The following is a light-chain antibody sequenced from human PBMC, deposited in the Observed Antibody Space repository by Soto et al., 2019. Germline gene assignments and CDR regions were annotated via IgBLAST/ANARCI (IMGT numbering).Light chain of an antibody. CDR3: QQYGSSAWT. CDR2: GAS. Sequence: EIVLTQSPGTLSLSPGERATLSCRASQSISSNYLAWYQHKPGQAPRLLIYGASSRATGIPDRFSGSGSGTDFTLTIRRLEPEDFSVYYCQQYGSSAWTFGQGTKVEIK. CDR1: QSISSNY. J-gene: IGKJ1*01. V-gene: IGKV3-20*01.